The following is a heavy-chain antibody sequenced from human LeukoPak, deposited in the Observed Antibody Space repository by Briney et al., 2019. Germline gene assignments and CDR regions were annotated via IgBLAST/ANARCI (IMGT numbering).Heavy chain of an antibody. D-gene: IGHD2-15*01. CDR2: ISSSSSYI. CDR1: GFTFSSYS. V-gene: IGHV3-21*01. CDR3: ARGGYCSGGSCPGWENWFDP. Sequence: GGSLRLSCAASGFTFSSYSMNWLRQAPGKGLEGVSSISSSSSYIYYAGSVKGGFTICRDNSKNTLYLQMNSLRAEDTAVYYCARGGYCSGGSCPGWENWFDPWGQGNLVTVSS. J-gene: IGHJ5*02.